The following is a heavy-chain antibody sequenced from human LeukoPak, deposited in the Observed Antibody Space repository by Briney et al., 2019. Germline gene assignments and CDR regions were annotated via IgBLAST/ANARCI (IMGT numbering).Heavy chain of an antibody. J-gene: IGHJ4*02. Sequence: PVGSLRLSCAASGFTFSSYAMSWVRQAPGKGLEWVSAIIGSGGNTNYADSVKGRFIISRDNSKSTLYMQMNSLRAEDTAVYSCARQLGYCSDGSCYFDFWGQGALVTVSS. V-gene: IGHV3-23*01. CDR2: IIGSGGNT. CDR3: ARQLGYCSDGSCYFDF. CDR1: GFTFSSYA. D-gene: IGHD2-15*01.